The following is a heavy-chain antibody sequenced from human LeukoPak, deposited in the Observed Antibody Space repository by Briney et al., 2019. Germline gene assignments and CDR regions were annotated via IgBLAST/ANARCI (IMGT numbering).Heavy chain of an antibody. CDR1: GYTFTSYG. CDR2: ISAYNGNT. CDR3: ARDTYYYGMDV. V-gene: IGHV1-18*01. J-gene: IGHJ6*02. Sequence: ASVKVSCKASGYTFTSYGISWVRQAPGQGLEWMGWISAYNGNTNYAQKLQGRVTMTTDTSTSTAYMALRSLRSDDTAVYYCARDTYYYGMDVWGQGTTVTVSS.